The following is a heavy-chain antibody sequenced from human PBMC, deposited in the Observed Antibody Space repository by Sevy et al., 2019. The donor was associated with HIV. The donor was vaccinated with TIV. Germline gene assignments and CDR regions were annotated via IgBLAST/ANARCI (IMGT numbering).Heavy chain of an antibody. CDR3: ASPGYTSGWYDY. V-gene: IGHV4-39*02. Sequence: PSETLSLTCTVSGGSISSSGYYWDWIRQPPGKGLEWIGSFSFSGSTYYNPSLKSRVTISVDTSKNHFSLKLGSVTAADTAVYYCASPGYTSGWYDYWGQGTLVTVSS. J-gene: IGHJ4*02. D-gene: IGHD6-19*01. CDR2: FSFSGST. CDR1: GGSISSSGYY.